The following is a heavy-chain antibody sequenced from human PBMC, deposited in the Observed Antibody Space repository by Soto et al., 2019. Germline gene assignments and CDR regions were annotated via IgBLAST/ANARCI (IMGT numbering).Heavy chain of an antibody. CDR3: ASLRALWFGRTNWFDP. D-gene: IGHD3-10*01. CDR2: INHSGST. Sequence: LSLTCAVYGGSFSGYYWSWIRQPLGKGLEWIGEINHSGSTNYNPSLKSRVTISVDTSKNQFSLKLSSVTAADTAVYYCASLRALWFGRTNWFDPWGQGTLVTVSS. CDR1: GGSFSGYY. J-gene: IGHJ5*02. V-gene: IGHV4-34*01.